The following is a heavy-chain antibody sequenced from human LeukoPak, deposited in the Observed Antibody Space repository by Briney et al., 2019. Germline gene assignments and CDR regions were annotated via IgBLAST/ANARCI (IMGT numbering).Heavy chain of an antibody. Sequence: GGSLRLSCAASGFTFSSYWMSWVRQAPGKGLEWVANIKQDGSEKNYVDSVKGRFTISRDNAKNSLYLQMNSLRAEDTAVYYCARDSSGWYGHPKNEDYWGQGTLVTVSS. CDR2: IKQDGSEK. J-gene: IGHJ4*02. V-gene: IGHV3-7*01. CDR3: ARDSSGWYGHPKNEDY. CDR1: GFTFSSYW. D-gene: IGHD6-19*01.